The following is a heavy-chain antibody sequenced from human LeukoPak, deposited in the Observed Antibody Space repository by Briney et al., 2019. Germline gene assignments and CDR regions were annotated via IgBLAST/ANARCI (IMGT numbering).Heavy chain of an antibody. CDR1: GFTFSIYA. CDR3: AKGQELDDGVFDS. D-gene: IGHD1-1*01. Sequence: PWGPLRLSCAASGFTFSIYAMSWVRQAPGKGLEWVSSIRSNGDTTYNADSVKGRFTISRDNSKNTLYLQMNSLRVEDTAIYYCAKGQELDDGVFDSWGQGTLVPVSS. V-gene: IGHV3-23*01. J-gene: IGHJ4*02. CDR2: IRSNGDTT.